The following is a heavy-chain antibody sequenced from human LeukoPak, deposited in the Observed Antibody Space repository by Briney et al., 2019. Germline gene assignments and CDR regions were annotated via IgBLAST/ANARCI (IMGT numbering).Heavy chain of an antibody. J-gene: IGHJ4*02. Sequence: SDTLSLTCTVSGGSISSYYWSWIRQPAGKGLEWIGRIYTSGSTNYNPSLKSRVTISVDKSKNQFSLKLSSVTAADTAVYYCARENESGYYWLAYWGQETLVIISS. V-gene: IGHV4-4*07. CDR2: IYTSGST. CDR1: GGSISSYY. CDR3: ARENESGYYWLAY. D-gene: IGHD5-12*01.